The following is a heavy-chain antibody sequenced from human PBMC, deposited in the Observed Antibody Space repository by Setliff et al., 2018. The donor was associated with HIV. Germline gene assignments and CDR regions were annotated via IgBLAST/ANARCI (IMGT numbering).Heavy chain of an antibody. Sequence: GGSLRLSCVASGFIFRTNDMHWVRQAPGKGLEWVSFIRSDGSNKYYADPVKGRFTISRDNSKNTVYLEIHSLRAEDTAVYYCARDPAPSSSASYFQHWGQGTPVTVSS. V-gene: IGHV3-30*02. J-gene: IGHJ1*01. CDR1: GFIFRTND. D-gene: IGHD6-6*01. CDR2: IRSDGSNK. CDR3: ARDPAPSSSASYFQH.